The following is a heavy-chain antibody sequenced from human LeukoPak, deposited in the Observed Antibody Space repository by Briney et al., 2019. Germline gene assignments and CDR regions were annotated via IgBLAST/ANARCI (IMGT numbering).Heavy chain of an antibody. D-gene: IGHD2-15*01. V-gene: IGHV3-23*01. CDR2: ISVSGNT. Sequence: TGGSLRLSCAASGFTLSSYAMSWARQAPGKGLEWVSAISVSGNTYHADSVKGRFTISRDSSKNTLYLQMNSLRAEDTAVYHCVREASGGSKGVSGIFDIWGQGTLVTVSS. J-gene: IGHJ3*02. CDR3: VREASGGSKGVSGIFDI. CDR1: GFTLSSYA.